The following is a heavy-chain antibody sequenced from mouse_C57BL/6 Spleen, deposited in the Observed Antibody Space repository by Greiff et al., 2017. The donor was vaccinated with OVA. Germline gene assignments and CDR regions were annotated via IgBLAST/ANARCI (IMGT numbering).Heavy chain of an antibody. D-gene: IGHD4-1*01. V-gene: IGHV1-15*01. CDR2: IDPETGGT. CDR1: GYTFTDYE. CDR3: TRRLTGN. Sequence: VQLQQSGAELVRPGASVSLSCKASGYTFTDYEMHWVKQTPVHGLEWIGAIDPETGGTAYNQKFKGKAILTADKSSSTAYMELRSLTSEDSAVYYCTRRLTGNWGQGTTLTVSS. J-gene: IGHJ2*01.